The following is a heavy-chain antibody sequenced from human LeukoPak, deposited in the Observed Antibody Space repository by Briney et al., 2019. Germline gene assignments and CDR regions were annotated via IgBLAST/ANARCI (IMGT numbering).Heavy chain of an antibody. Sequence: GGSLRLSCAASGFTFSTYSMNWVRQAPGKGLEWVAGIKQDGSEKHYVDSVKGRFTISRDNAKNSLYLQMNSLRVEDTAVYYCAPYSTSQGSLDYWGQGTLVTVSS. J-gene: IGHJ4*02. CDR1: GFTFSTYS. V-gene: IGHV3-7*01. CDR3: APYSTSQGSLDY. D-gene: IGHD2/OR15-2a*01. CDR2: IKQDGSEK.